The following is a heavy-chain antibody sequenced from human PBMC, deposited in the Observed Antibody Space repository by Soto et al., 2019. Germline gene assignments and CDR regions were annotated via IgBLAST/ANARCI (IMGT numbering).Heavy chain of an antibody. D-gene: IGHD6-19*01. J-gene: IGHJ4*02. CDR3: AASIAVAGTVD. CDR2: ISGSGGST. V-gene: IGHV3-23*01. Sequence: GGSLRLSCAASGFTFSSYAMSWVRQAPGKGLERVSAISGSGGSTYYADSVKGRFTISRDNSKNTLYLQMNSLRAEDTAVYYCAASIAVAGTVDWGQGTLVTVSS. CDR1: GFTFSSYA.